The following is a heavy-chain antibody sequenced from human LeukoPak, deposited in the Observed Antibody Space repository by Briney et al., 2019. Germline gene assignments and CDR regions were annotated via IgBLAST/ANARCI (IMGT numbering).Heavy chain of an antibody. CDR3: ARAAPLAAWNPDAFDI. J-gene: IGHJ3*02. CDR1: GGSIGSGGHY. CDR2: IYYSGGT. V-gene: IGHV4-31*03. D-gene: IGHD1-1*01. Sequence: SETLSLTCTVSGGSIGSGGHYWSWIRQHPGKGLEWIVYIYYSGGTFYNPSLKSRVTISVDTSKSQFSLKLNSVTAADTAVYYCARAAPLAAWNPDAFDIWGQGTMVTVSS.